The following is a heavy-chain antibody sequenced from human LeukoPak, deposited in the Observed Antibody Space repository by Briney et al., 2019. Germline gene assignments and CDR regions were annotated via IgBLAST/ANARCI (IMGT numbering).Heavy chain of an antibody. J-gene: IGHJ4*02. CDR3: ARSDGGKEGDY. Sequence: SETLSLTCAVYGGSFSGYYWSWIRQPPGKGLEWIGEINHSGSTSYNPSLKSRVTISVDTSKNQFSLRLSSVTAADTAVYYCARSDGGKEGDYWGQGTLVTVSS. CDR2: INHSGST. CDR1: GGSFSGYY. D-gene: IGHD4-23*01. V-gene: IGHV4-34*01.